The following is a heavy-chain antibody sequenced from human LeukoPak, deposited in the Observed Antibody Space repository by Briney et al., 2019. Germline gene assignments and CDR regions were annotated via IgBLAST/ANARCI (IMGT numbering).Heavy chain of an antibody. CDR2: INVNSGVT. Sequence: VASVKVSCKASGYTFTGYYMHWVRQAPGQGLEWTGWINVNSGVTKYAQKFQGRVTMTRDTAISTAYMEVSRLRSDDTAVYYCARGGPHLQKWFGEWGQGTLVTVSS. D-gene: IGHD3-10*01. J-gene: IGHJ4*02. CDR1: GYTFTGYY. CDR3: ARGGPHLQKWFGE. V-gene: IGHV1-2*02.